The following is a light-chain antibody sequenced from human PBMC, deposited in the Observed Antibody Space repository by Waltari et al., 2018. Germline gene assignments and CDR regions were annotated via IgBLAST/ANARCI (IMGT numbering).Light chain of an antibody. J-gene: IGLJ2*01. V-gene: IGLV1-44*01. Sequence: QSVLTQPPSASGTPGQRVTISCSGSNSNIGSNPLNWYQQLPGTAPKRLIYTNNERPSGVPDRFSGSKSGTSASLAISGLQSEDEGDYYCAAWDDRLNGVVFGGGTKLTVL. CDR3: AAWDDRLNGVV. CDR1: NSNIGSNP. CDR2: TNN.